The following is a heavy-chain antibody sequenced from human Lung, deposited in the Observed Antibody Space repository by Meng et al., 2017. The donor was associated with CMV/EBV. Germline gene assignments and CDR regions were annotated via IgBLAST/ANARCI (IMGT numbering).Heavy chain of an antibody. CDR3: ARDQGLVFGEVIPYFEY. Sequence: GGSXKIXCAASGFTFSGYGMTWVRQAPGRGLEWVSYIGSSGSSIYYADSLKGRVTTSRDNARNSLYLQMNSLRVDDTALYYCARDQGLVFGEVIPYFEYWGPGTXVNVAS. J-gene: IGHJ4*01. CDR2: IGSSGSSI. D-gene: IGHD3-3*01. CDR1: GFTFSGYG. V-gene: IGHV3-48*03.